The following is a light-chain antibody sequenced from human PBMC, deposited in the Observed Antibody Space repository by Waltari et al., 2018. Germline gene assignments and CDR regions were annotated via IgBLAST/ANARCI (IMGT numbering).Light chain of an antibody. CDR2: KMS. CDR3: MQGSHWPRT. Sequence: DVVLTQSPLFLPVTLGQPASMSCRSSQSPVHSAGNTYLNWFHQRPGRSPRPRIYKMSRRESGVPDRVSGSGSGTDFTLKISRVEAEDVGVYYCMQGSHWPRTFGQGTKLEI. V-gene: IGKV2-30*02. J-gene: IGKJ2*01. CDR1: QSPVHSAGNTY.